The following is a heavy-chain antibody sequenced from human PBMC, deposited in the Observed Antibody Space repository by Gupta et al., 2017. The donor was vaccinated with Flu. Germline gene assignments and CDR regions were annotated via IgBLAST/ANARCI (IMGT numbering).Heavy chain of an antibody. J-gene: IGHJ4*02. CDR3: ARGGGSPDY. CDR2: INPNSGGT. Sequence: QVQLVQSGAEVKKPGASVTVSCKASGYTFTGYYMHWVRQAPGQGLEWMGWINPNSGGTNYAKKFQGRVTMTRDTSISTAYMERSRRRSDDTAVYYCARGGGSPDYWGQGTLVTVSS. D-gene: IGHD1-26*01. CDR1: GYTFTGYY. V-gene: IGHV1-2*02.